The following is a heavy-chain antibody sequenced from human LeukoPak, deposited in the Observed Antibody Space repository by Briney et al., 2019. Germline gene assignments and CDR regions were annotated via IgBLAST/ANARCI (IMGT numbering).Heavy chain of an antibody. V-gene: IGHV3-74*01. J-gene: IGHJ4*02. CDR2: INADGSST. D-gene: IGHD1-14*01. CDR3: TRGRYYFDY. Sequence: GGSLRLSCAASRFTFSDYWMHWVRQAPGKGLVWVSRINADGSSTNYADSVKGRSTISRDNAKNTLYLQMNSLRAEDTAVYYCTRGRYYFDYWGQGTLVTVSS. CDR1: RFTFSDYW.